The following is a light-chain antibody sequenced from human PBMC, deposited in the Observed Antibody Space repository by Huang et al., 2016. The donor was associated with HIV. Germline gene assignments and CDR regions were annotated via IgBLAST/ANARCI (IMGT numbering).Light chain of an antibody. V-gene: IGKV3-20*01. CDR1: QSVSNNF. Sequence: EVVLTQSPGTLSLSPGERATLSCRASQSVSNNFLAWYQQRPGQPPRLRIYGASSRATGIPDRFSGSGSGTDFTLIISRLEPEDFAVYYCQQYGMSPRTFGQGTKLEIK. J-gene: IGKJ2*01. CDR3: QQYGMSPRT. CDR2: GAS.